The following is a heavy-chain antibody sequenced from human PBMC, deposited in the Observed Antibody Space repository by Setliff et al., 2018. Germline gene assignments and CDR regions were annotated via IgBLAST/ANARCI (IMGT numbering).Heavy chain of an antibody. CDR1: GGSLSNSY. V-gene: IGHV4-59*01. J-gene: IGHJ5*02. CDR2: IYSSGST. D-gene: IGHD3-22*01. CDR3: ARAARYDSSSYYGLWLDP. Sequence: PSETLSLTCTVSGGSLSNSYWSCIRQPPGMGLEGIGYIYSSGSTNYNPSLKSRITITIDTSKNPFSLKLGSVTAADTAVYYCARAARYDSSSYYGLWLDPWGKGTLVTVSS.